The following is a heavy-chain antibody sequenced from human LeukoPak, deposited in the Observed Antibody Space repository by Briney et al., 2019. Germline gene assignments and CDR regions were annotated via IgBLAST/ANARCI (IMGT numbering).Heavy chain of an antibody. D-gene: IGHD5-18*01. CDR1: GFTFSSYS. J-gene: IGHJ4*02. V-gene: IGHV3-21*01. CDR3: ARLRGYSYGSDFDY. Sequence: GGSLRLSCAASGFTFSSYSMNWVRQAPGKGLEWVSSISSSSSYIYYADSVKGRFTISRDNAKNSLYLQINSLRAEDTAVYYCARLRGYSYGSDFDYWGQGTLVTVSS. CDR2: ISSSSSYI.